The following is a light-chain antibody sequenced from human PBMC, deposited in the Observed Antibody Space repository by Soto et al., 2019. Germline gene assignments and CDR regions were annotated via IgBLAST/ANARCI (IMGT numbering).Light chain of an antibody. CDR2: DAS. V-gene: IGKV3-11*01. CDR3: QQYNNWLT. Sequence: IVLTQSPATLSLSPGERATLSCRASESVGNYLAWYQEKPGQAPRLLIYDASNRATGIPPRFSGSGSGTDFTLTISSLEPEDFAVYYCQQYNNWLTFGGGTKVEIK. CDR1: ESVGNY. J-gene: IGKJ4*01.